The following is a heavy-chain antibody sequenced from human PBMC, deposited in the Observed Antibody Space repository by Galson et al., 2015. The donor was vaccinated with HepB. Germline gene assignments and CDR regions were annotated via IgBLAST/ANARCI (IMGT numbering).Heavy chain of an antibody. CDR2: ISVSGGTT. Sequence: SLRLSCAASGFTFGTFAMNWVRQAPGKGLEWVSKISVSGGTTYYADSVKGRFTISRDNSKNTLFLQLNSLRAEDTAVYYCAKGGSVPFVVVPASKVGVFDLWGQGTMVTVSS. V-gene: IGHV3-23*01. D-gene: IGHD2-2*01. CDR3: AKGGSVPFVVVPASKVGVFDL. J-gene: IGHJ3*01. CDR1: GFTFGTFA.